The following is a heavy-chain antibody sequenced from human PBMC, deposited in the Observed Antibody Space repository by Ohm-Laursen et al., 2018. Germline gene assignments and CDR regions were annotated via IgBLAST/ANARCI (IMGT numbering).Heavy chain of an antibody. CDR1: GFTFTSYA. CDR3: AKDLYHYDSSGYAFDY. D-gene: IGHD3-22*01. V-gene: IGHV3-23*01. Sequence: SLRLSCTAPGFTFTSYAMSWVRQAPGKGLEWVSAISGSGGSTYYADSVKGRFTISRDNSKNTLYLQMNSLRAEDTAVYYCAKDLYHYDSSGYAFDYWGQGTLVTVSS. CDR2: ISGSGGST. J-gene: IGHJ4*02.